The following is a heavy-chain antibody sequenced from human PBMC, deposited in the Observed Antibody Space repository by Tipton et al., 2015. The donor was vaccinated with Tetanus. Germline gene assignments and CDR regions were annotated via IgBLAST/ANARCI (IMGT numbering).Heavy chain of an antibody. V-gene: IGHV5-51*01. CDR2: IYPGESDT. Sequence: QLVQSGVEVKKPGESLKISCKGSGYSFTNYWIAWLRQMPGEGLEWMGIIYPGESDTRYRPSFQGQVTISADKSINTAYLQWSSLKASDTAIYYCARPLTSVAFGGFAFDVWGQGTLVTVSS. J-gene: IGHJ3*01. CDR1: GYSFTNYW. D-gene: IGHD3-16*01. CDR3: ARPLTSVAFGGFAFDV.